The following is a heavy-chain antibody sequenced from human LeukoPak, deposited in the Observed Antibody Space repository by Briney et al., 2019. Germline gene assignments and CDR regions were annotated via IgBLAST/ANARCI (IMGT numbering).Heavy chain of an antibody. V-gene: IGHV4-34*01. CDR3: ARVPGGALNWFDP. J-gene: IGHJ5*02. CDR2: INHSGST. Sequence: SETLSLTCAVYGGSFSGYYWSWIRQPPGKGLEWIGEINHSGSTHYNPSLKSRVTISVDTSKNQFSLKLSSVTAADTAVYYCARVPGGALNWFDPWGQGTLVTVSS. CDR1: GGSFSGYY. D-gene: IGHD1-1*01.